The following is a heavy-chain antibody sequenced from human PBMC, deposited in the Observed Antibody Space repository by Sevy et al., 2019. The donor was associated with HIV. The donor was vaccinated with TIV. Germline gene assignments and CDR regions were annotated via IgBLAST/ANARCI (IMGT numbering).Heavy chain of an antibody. D-gene: IGHD3-16*01. CDR1: GGSISTGGYY. CDR2: IYYRGST. J-gene: IGHJ4*02. Sequence: SETLSLTCTVSGGSISTGGYYWSWIRQHPGKGLEWIGYIYYRGSTSCNPSLQHRVTLSVDTSKNQFSLRLSSVTAADSAVYYCASSLWDFAFDFWGQGIQVTVSS. CDR3: ASSLWDFAFDF. V-gene: IGHV4-31*03.